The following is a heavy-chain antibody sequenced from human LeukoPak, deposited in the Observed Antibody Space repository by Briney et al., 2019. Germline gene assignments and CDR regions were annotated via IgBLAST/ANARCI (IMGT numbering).Heavy chain of an antibody. CDR1: VGSINSYY. Sequence: SETLSLTCTVSVGSINSYYWNWIRQSAGKGLEWIGRIYIGGSTNYNPSLKSRVTMSLDASKNQVSVNLNSVTAADTAIYYCARERHGGYSYGFSFDYWGQGTLVTVSS. D-gene: IGHD5-18*01. J-gene: IGHJ4*02. V-gene: IGHV4-4*07. CDR2: IYIGGST. CDR3: ARERHGGYSYGFSFDY.